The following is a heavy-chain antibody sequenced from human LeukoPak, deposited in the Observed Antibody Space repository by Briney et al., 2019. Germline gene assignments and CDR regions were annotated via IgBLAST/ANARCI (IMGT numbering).Heavy chain of an antibody. CDR2: IYSGGTT. Sequence: PGGSLRLSCAASGFTVSSNYMSWVRQAPGKGLEWVSVIYSGGTTYYADSVKGRFTISRDNSKNTLYLQMNSLRAEDTAVYYCARVFSGQSGYYLYMDVWGKGTTVTVSS. V-gene: IGHV3-53*01. CDR1: GFTVSSNY. D-gene: IGHD3-10*01. CDR3: ARVFSGQSGYYLYMDV. J-gene: IGHJ6*03.